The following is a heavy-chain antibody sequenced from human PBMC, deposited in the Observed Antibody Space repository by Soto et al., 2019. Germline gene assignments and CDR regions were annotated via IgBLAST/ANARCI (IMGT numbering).Heavy chain of an antibody. CDR2: IRSKANSYAT. CDR1: GFTFSGSA. D-gene: IGHD3-22*01. V-gene: IGHV3-73*01. Sequence: GGSLRLSCAASGFTFSGSAMHGVRQASGKGLEWVGRIRSKANSYATAYAASVKGRFTISRDDSKNTAYLQMNSLKTEDTAVYYCTSPSYDSRGYYAFDIWGQGTMVTVPS. J-gene: IGHJ3*02. CDR3: TSPSYDSRGYYAFDI.